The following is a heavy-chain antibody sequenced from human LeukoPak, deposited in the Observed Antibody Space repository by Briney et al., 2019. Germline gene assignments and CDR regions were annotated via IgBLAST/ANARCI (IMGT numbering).Heavy chain of an antibody. V-gene: IGHV3-7*03. D-gene: IGHD2-2*01. CDR3: ARSLLHDIVVVPAIYYGMDV. Sequence: GGSLRLSCAASGFTFSSYWMSGVRQAPGKGLEGVANIKQDGSEKYYVDSVKGRFTISRDNAKNSLYLQMNSLRAEDTAVYYCARSLLHDIVVVPAIYYGMDVWGKGTTVTVSS. CDR1: GFTFSSYW. J-gene: IGHJ6*04. CDR2: IKQDGSEK.